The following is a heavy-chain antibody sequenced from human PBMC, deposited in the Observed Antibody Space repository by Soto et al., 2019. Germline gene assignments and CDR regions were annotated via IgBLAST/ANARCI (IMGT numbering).Heavy chain of an antibody. CDR1: GYSFTSSW. D-gene: IGHD5-12*01. CDR3: ARRGKDGYNYHYYGMDV. Sequence: GETLTLSGKGSGYSFTSSWIGWVRQMPGNGLEWMGISYPGDSDTRYSPSFQGQVTISADKSISTAYLQGSSLKASDTAMYYCARRGKDGYNYHYYGMDVWGQGTTVTVS. V-gene: IGHV5-51*01. J-gene: IGHJ6*02. CDR2: SYPGDSDT.